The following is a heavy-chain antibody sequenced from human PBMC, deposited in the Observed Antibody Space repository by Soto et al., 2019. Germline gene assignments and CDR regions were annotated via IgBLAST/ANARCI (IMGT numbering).Heavy chain of an antibody. CDR2: ISYDGSNK. J-gene: IGHJ4*02. CDR1: GFTFSSYG. Sequence: QVQLVESGGGVVQPGRSLRLSCAASGFTFSSYGMHWVRQAPGKGLEWVAVISYDGSNKYYADSVKGRFTISRVNSKNTLYLQMNSLRAEDTAVYYCAKEFSDVADYWGQGTLVTVSS. V-gene: IGHV3-30*18. CDR3: AKEFSDVADY. D-gene: IGHD5-12*01.